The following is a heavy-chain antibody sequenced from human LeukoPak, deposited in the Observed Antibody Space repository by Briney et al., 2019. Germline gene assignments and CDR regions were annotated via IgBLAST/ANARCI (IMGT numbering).Heavy chain of an antibody. J-gene: IGHJ4*02. D-gene: IGHD5-18*01. Sequence: GGSLRLSCAASGFTFNTYAMSWVRQAPGKGLEWVSTISGNGGKSYSAGSVKGRFTVSRDNSKNTLYLQMNSLRAEDTALYYCAKDFGYSYGWVDYWGQGILVAVSS. CDR3: AKDFGYSYGWVDY. CDR2: ISGNGGKS. V-gene: IGHV3-23*01. CDR1: GFTFNTYA.